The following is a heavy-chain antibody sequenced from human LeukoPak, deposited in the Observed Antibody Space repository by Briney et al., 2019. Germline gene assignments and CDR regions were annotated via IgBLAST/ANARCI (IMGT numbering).Heavy chain of an antibody. CDR1: GGSFSGYY. V-gene: IGHV4-34*01. CDR2: INHSGST. J-gene: IGHJ4*02. Sequence: KPSETLSLTCAVYGGSFSGYYWSWIRQPPGKGLEWIGEINHSGSTNYNPSLKSRVTISVDTSKNQFSLKLSSVTAADTAVYYCARLPDYPYYFDYWGQGTLVTVSS. CDR3: ARLPDYPYYFDY. D-gene: IGHD4-11*01.